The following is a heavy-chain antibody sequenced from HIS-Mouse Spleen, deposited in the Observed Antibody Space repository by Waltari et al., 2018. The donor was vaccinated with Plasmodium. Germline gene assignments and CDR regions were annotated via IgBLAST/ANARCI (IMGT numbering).Heavy chain of an antibody. CDR3: AKVAQGTRDAFDI. V-gene: IGHV3-33*06. CDR1: VFPFSSYG. CDR2: IWYDGSNK. Sequence: QVQLVESGGGVVQPGRSLRLSCAAFVFPFSSYGMHWVRQAPGKGLEWVAVIWYDGSNKYYADSVKGRFTISRDNSKNTLYLQMNSLRAEDTAVYYCAKVAQGTRDAFDIWGQGTMVTVSS. D-gene: IGHD2-8*01. J-gene: IGHJ3*02.